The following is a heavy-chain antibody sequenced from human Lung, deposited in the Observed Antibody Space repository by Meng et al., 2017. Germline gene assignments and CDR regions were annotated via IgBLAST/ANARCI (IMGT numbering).Heavy chain of an antibody. CDR2: IIPILERA. J-gene: IGHJ4*02. CDR1: GVNGSRYS. Sequence: QVQLVQSGAEVKKPGSSVKVACKASGVNGSRYSFSWVRQAPGQGLEWMGRIIPILERANYAQKFQGRVTITADISTTTAYMEMRSLRSEDTAVYYCASAMGNYVPATNEWTPSYFDYWGRGTLVTVSS. D-gene: IGHD3-16*01. V-gene: IGHV1-69*02. CDR3: ASAMGNYVPATNEWTPSYFDY.